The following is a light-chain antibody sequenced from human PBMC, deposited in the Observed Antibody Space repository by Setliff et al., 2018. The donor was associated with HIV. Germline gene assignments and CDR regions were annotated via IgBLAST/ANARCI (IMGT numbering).Light chain of an antibody. CDR3: SSYTSSSTYI. CDR2: EVS. J-gene: IGLJ1*01. V-gene: IGLV2-14*01. Sequence: QSVLTQPASVSGSPGQSITISCTGTSSDVGGYNYVSWYQHHPGKAPKLIIYEVSNRPSGLSNRFSDSKSGNTASLTISGLQAEDEADYYCSSYTSSSTYIFGTGTKVTVL. CDR1: SSDVGGYNY.